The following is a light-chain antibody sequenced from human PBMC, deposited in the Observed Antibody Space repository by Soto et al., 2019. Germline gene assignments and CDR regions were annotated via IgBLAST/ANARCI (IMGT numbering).Light chain of an antibody. CDR3: LQVRNFPRT. CDR2: TAS. CDR1: QGIGDR. Sequence: DIQLTQSPSTVSASVVDRATITCRASQGIGDRLAWYQHKPGKAPHLPFQTASTLLSGVPSRFSGSGSGTDFLLTINSLQPEDLASYYCLQVRNFPRTFGQGTRWIS. V-gene: IGKV1-12*01. J-gene: IGKJ1*01.